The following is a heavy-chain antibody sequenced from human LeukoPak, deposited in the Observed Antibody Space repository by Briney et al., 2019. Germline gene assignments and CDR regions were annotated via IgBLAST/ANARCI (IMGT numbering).Heavy chain of an antibody. Sequence: PSETLSLTCAVYGGSFSGYYWSWIRQPPGKGLEWIGEINHTGSIIYNPSLKSRVTISVDTSKNQFSLKLSSVTAADTSIYYCARGYGYGLDVWGQGTTVTVSS. J-gene: IGHJ6*02. CDR1: GGSFSGYY. CDR2: INHTGSI. CDR3: ARGYGYGLDV. V-gene: IGHV4-34*01. D-gene: IGHD4-17*01.